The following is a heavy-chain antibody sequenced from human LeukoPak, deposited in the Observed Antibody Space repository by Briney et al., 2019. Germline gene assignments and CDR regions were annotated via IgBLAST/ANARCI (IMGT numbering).Heavy chain of an antibody. D-gene: IGHD3-10*01. CDR2: IYHSGST. CDR3: AREAGYYGSGFYYFDY. V-gene: IGHV4-38-2*02. J-gene: IGHJ4*02. Sequence: SETLSLTCAVSGYSISSGYYWGWIRPPPGKGLEWIGSIYHSGSTYYNPSLKSRVTISVDTSKNQFSLKLSSVTAADTAVYYCAREAGYYGSGFYYFDYWGQGTLVTVSS. CDR1: GYSISSGYY.